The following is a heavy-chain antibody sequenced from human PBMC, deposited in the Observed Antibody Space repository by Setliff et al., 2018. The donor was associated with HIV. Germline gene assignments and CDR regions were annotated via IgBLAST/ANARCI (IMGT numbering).Heavy chain of an antibody. J-gene: IGHJ4*02. CDR2: IRYDGSNK. CDR3: AREPCSGGSCYSGYFDY. V-gene: IGHV3-30*02. CDR1: GFTFSSYG. D-gene: IGHD2-15*01. Sequence: GGSVRLSCAASGFTFSSYGMHWVRQAPGKGLEWVAFIRYDGSNKYYADSVKGRFTISRDNSKNMLYLQMNNLRADDTAVYYCAREPCSGGSCYSGYFDYWGQGTLVTVSS.